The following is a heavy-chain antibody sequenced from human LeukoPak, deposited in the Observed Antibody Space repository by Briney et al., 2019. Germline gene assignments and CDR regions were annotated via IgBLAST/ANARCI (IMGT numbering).Heavy chain of an antibody. CDR2: ISAYNGNT. CDR3: ASMSGYYPSYYFDY. Sequence: ASVKVSCKASGYTFTSYGISWVRQAPGQGLEWMGWISAYNGNTNYAQELQGRVTLTTDTSTSTAYMEVRSLRSDDTAVYYCASMSGYYPSYYFDYWGQGTLVTVSS. CDR1: GYTFTSYG. J-gene: IGHJ4*02. D-gene: IGHD3-3*01. V-gene: IGHV1-18*01.